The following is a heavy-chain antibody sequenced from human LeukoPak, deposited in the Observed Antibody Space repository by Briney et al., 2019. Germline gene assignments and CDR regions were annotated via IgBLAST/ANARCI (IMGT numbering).Heavy chain of an antibody. CDR2: ISGSGGST. V-gene: IGHV3-23*01. CDR3: AKDHGLLWFGELSFHFDY. J-gene: IGHJ4*02. D-gene: IGHD3-10*01. Sequence: PGGSLRLSCAASGFTFSSYAMSWVRQAPGRGLDWVSTISGSGGSTYYADSVKGRFTISRDNSKNTLYLQMNSLRAEDTAVYYCAKDHGLLWFGELSFHFDYWGQGTLVTVSS. CDR1: GFTFSSYA.